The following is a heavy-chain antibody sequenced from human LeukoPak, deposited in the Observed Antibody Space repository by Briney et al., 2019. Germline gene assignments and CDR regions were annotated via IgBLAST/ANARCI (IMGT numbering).Heavy chain of an antibody. CDR1: GYTFTDYY. D-gene: IGHD2-2*01. J-gene: IGHJ4*02. CDR2: INPNSGGT. CDR3: ASSIVYCSSTSCYFN. V-gene: IGHV1-2*02. Sequence: ASVKVSCKASGYTFTDYYMHWVRQAPGQGLEWMGWINPNSGGTNYAQKFQGRVTMTRDTSINTAYMELSRLRSDDTAVYYCASSIVYCSSTSCYFNWGQGTLVTVSS.